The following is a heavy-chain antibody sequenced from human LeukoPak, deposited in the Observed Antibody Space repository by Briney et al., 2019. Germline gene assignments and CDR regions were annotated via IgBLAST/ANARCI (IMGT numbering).Heavy chain of an antibody. CDR3: ARAGGGYSFDY. V-gene: IGHV4-59*01. CDR1: GGSISTYY. J-gene: IGHJ4*02. D-gene: IGHD6-13*01. Sequence: TSETLSLTCTVSGGSISTYYWSWIRQPPGKGLEWIGYSYYSGSTTHNPSLKSRVTISVDTSRNQFSLKLTSVTAAGTAVYYCARAGGGYSFDYWGQGTLVTVSS. CDR2: SYYSGST.